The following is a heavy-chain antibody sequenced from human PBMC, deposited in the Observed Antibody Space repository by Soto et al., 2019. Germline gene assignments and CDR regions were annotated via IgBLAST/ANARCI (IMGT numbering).Heavy chain of an antibody. CDR1: GGSISNYF. J-gene: IGHJ6*02. CDR2: IYYNGST. V-gene: IGHV4-59*01. Sequence: SETLSLTCTVSGGSISNYFWSWIRQPPGKGLEWVGFIYYNGSTQYNPSLKSRVTISVDTSKNQFSLKLSSVTAADTAVYYCARGGGGSGTHYYYGMYVWARGTTVPVSS. D-gene: IGHD3-10*01. CDR3: ARGGGGSGTHYYYGMYV.